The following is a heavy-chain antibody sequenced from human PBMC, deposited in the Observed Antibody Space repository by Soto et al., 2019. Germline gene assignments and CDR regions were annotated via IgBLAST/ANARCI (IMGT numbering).Heavy chain of an antibody. CDR1: DGSGSSYGYY. Sequence: QVQLQESGPGLVKPSETLSLTCTVSDGSGSSYGYYWTWVRQAPGTGLEWIGSIAYDRGTSYNPSLRSRVTVSVDTSKSQFSLDLSFATAAETAVYCCTRGGHFYEYRIWGQGTLVTVSS. CDR3: TRGGHFYEYRI. D-gene: IGHD3-3*02. CDR2: IAYDRGT. J-gene: IGHJ4*02. V-gene: IGHV4-61*08.